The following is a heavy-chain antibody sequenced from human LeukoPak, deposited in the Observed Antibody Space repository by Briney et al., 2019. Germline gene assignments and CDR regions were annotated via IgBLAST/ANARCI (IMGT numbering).Heavy chain of an antibody. CDR1: GFTFSSYA. J-gene: IGHJ5*02. CDR2: ISSDGGST. D-gene: IGHD7-27*01. Sequence: GGSLRLSCAASGFTFSSYAMHWVHQAPGKGLEYVSAISSDGGSTYYANSVKGRFTISRDNSKNTLYLQMGSLTAEDMAVYYCATVIGDSWGQGTLVTVSS. CDR3: ATVIGDS. V-gene: IGHV3-64*01.